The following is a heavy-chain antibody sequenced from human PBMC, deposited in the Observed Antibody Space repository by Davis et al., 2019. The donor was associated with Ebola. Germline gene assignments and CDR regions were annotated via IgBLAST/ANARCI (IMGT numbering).Heavy chain of an antibody. CDR3: ARGISGGTVTLGD. D-gene: IGHD4-17*01. CDR1: GFTFNNFE. V-gene: IGHV3-48*03. CDR2: ISSGGSSK. J-gene: IGHJ1*01. Sequence: PGGSLRLSCAASGFTFNNFEMNWIRQAPGKGLEWISHISSGGSSKYYSDSVRGRFTISRDNAKNSLYLQMDSLTTEDTAVYHCARGISGGTVTLGDWGQGTLVTVSS.